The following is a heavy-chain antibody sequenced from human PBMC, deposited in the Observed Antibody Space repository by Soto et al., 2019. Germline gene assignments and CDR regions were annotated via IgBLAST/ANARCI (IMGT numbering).Heavy chain of an antibody. CDR1: GGSISSYY. V-gene: IGHV4-59*01. J-gene: IGHJ4*02. CDR3: ARVYYDFWSGYLSTPEYYFDY. Sequence: SSETVSLTCTVSGGSISSYYWSWIRQPPGKGLEWIGYIYYSGSTNYNPSLKSRVTISVDTSKNQFSLKLSSVTAADTAVYYCARVYYDFWSGYLSTPEYYFDYWGQGTLVTVSS. D-gene: IGHD3-3*01. CDR2: IYYSGST.